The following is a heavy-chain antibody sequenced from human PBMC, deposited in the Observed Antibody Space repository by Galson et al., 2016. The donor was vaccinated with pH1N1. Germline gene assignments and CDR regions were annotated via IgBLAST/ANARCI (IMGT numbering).Heavy chain of an antibody. D-gene: IGHD3-10*01. J-gene: IGHJ4*02. CDR3: ASGVMGREWGGYFDY. Sequence: TLSLTCTVSGGSVSSSSYYWGWIRQPPGKGLEWIGSIYYSGSTYYNPSLKSRVTISVDTSKTQFSLNLSSVTAADTAVYYCASGVMGREWGGYFDYWGQGTLVTVSS. CDR1: GGSVSSSSYY. V-gene: IGHV4-39*01. CDR2: IYYSGST.